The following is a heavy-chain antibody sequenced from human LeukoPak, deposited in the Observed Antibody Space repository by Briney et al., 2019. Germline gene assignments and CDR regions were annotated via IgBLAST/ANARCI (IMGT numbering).Heavy chain of an antibody. J-gene: IGHJ6*03. D-gene: IGHD5-12*01. CDR2: ISSSGSTI. Sequence: GGSLGLSCAASGFTFSDYYMSWIRQAPGKGLEWVSYISSSGSTIYYADSVKGRFTISRDNAKNSLYLQMNSLRAEDTAVYYCARHPDSGYDLLYYYYYMDVWGKGTTVTVSS. CDR3: ARHPDSGYDLLYYYYYMDV. CDR1: GFTFSDYY. V-gene: IGHV3-11*04.